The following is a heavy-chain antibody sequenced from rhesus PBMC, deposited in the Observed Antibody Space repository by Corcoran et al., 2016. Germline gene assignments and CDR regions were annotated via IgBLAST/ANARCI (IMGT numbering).Heavy chain of an antibody. CDR2: YAWSGGTP. D-gene: IGHD5-24*01. CDR3: ARVATVGTVGY. CDR1: GGSISSSNW. V-gene: IGHV4-93*02. J-gene: IGHJ4*01. Sequence: QVQLQESGPAVVKPSETLSLTCAASGGSISSSNWWSWIRQSPGKGLEGSGGYAWSGGTPDYNTPLKMRVTISIATSKNQFSLKLSSVTAADTAVYYCARVATVGTVGYWGQGVLVTVSS.